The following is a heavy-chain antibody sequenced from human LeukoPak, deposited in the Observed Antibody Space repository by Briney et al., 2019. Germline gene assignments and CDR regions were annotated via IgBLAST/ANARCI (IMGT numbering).Heavy chain of an antibody. CDR3: ARGGLDYSYYMDV. D-gene: IGHD3-10*01. Sequence: SVKDSRKASGYTLTSYGISWVRQAPGQGREWMGWISAYNGNTNYAQKLQGRVTMTTDTSTSTAYMELRSLRSDDTAVYYCARGGLDYSYYMDVWATGTTVTVSS. V-gene: IGHV1-18*01. J-gene: IGHJ6*03. CDR1: GYTLTSYG. CDR2: ISAYNGNT.